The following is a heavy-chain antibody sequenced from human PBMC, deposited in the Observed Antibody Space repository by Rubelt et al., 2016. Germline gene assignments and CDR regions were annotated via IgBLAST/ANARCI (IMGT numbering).Heavy chain of an antibody. J-gene: IGHJ4*02. Sequence: QLQLQESGPGLVEPSETLSLTCTVSGGSISSSSYYWGWIRQPPGKGLEWIGEIYQSGSTNYEPSLYNRVTVSIDKSKNQCALKLTFVTAADTAVYYGARGMGRGRSSDYFDSWGQRTLVTVSS. CDR1: GGSISSSSYY. V-gene: IGHV4-61*05. CDR3: ARGMGRGRSSDYFDS. CDR2: IYQSGST. D-gene: IGHD2-15*01.